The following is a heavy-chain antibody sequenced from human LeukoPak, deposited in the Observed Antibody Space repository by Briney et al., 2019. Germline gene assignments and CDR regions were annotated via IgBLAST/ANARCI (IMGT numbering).Heavy chain of an antibody. CDR2: INPNSGGT. D-gene: IGHD3-22*01. V-gene: IGHV1-2*04. J-gene: IGHJ4*02. CDR3: ARAYYYDSSIIY. CDR1: GYTFTGYY. Sequence: GASVKVSCKASGYTFTGYYMHWVRQAPGQGLEWMGWINPNSGGTNYAQKFQGWVTMTRDTSISTAYMELSRLRSDDTAVYYCARAYYYDSSIIYWGQGTLVTVSS.